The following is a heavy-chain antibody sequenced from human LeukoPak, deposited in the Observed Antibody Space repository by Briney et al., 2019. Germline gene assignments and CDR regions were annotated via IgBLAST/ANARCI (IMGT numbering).Heavy chain of an antibody. CDR1: GYIFTSYY. CDR2: INPSGGST. CDR3: ARDRSLAAAVYYFDY. J-gene: IGHJ4*02. V-gene: IGHV1-46*01. Sequence: GASVKVSCKASGYIFTSYYMEWVRQAPGQELEWMGIINPSGGSTSYAQKFQGRVTMTRDTSTSTFYMEMSSLRSEVTAVYYCARDRSLAAAVYYFDYWGQGTLVTVSS. D-gene: IGHD6-13*01.